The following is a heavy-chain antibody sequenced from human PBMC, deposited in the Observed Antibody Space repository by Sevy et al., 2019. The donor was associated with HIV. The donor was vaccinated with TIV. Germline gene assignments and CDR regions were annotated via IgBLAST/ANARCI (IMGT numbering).Heavy chain of an antibody. D-gene: IGHD3-22*01. Sequence: VSVKVSCKASGYTFTGYYMHWVRQAPGQGLEWMGWINPNSGGTNYAQKFQGRVTMTRDTSISTAYMELSRLRSDDTAVYYCASYHYYDSSGYYYTYYYYGMDVWGQGTTVTVSS. CDR3: ASYHYYDSSGYYYTYYYYGMDV. CDR2: INPNSGGT. J-gene: IGHJ6*02. CDR1: GYTFTGYY. V-gene: IGHV1-2*02.